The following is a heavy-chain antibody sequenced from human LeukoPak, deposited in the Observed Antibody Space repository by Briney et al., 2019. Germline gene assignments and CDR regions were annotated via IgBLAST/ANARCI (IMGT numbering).Heavy chain of an antibody. CDR3: ARNPGGGYDFWSGSINYYYGMDV. Sequence: PSQTLSLTCTVSGGSISSGGSYWSWLRQHPGKGLEWIGYIYYSGSTYYNPSLKSRVTISVDTSKNQFSLKLSSVTAADTAVYYCARNPGGGYDFWSGSINYYYGMDVWGQGTTVTVSS. J-gene: IGHJ6*02. D-gene: IGHD3-3*01. CDR1: GGSISSGGSY. CDR2: IYYSGST. V-gene: IGHV4-31*03.